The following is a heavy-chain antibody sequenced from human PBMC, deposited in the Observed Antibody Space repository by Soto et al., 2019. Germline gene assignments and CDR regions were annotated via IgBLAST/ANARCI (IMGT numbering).Heavy chain of an antibody. CDR3: ARIPKALGYCSSTSCPAEYFDY. J-gene: IGHJ4*02. D-gene: IGHD2-2*01. V-gene: IGHV1-18*01. CDR2: ISAYNGNT. Sequence: ASVKVSCKASGYTFTSYGISWVRQAPGQGLEWMGWISAYNGNTNYAQKLQGRVTMTTDTSTSTAYMELRSLRSDDTAVYYCARIPKALGYCSSTSCPAEYFDYWGQGTLVTVSS. CDR1: GYTFTSYG.